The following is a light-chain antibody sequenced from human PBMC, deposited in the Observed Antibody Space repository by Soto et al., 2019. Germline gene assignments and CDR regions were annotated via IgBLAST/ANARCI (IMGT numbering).Light chain of an antibody. CDR3: QQRSNWPLT. CDR2: DAS. V-gene: IGKV3-11*01. J-gene: IGKJ4*01. CDR1: QSVSSY. Sequence: EIVLTQSPATLSLSPGERATLSCRASQSVSSYLDWYQQKPGQAPRLLIYDASNRATGLPARFSGSGSGTDFSLTISSLEPEEFAVYYCQQRSNWPLTFGGGKKVEIK.